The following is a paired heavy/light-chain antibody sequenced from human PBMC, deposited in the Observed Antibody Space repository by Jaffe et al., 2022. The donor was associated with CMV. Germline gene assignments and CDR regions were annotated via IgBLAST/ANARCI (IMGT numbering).Heavy chain of an antibody. Sequence: QVQLQESGPGLVKPSETLSLTCTVSGDSMNSFYWSWIRQPPGKGLEYIGYISHFGLTNYNPSLKSRATISVDTSKSQFSLRLSSMTAADTAVYYCARLDGGNTLDYWGRGTLVTVSS. V-gene: IGHV4-59*08. CDR3: ARLDGGNTLDY. CDR2: ISHFGLT. J-gene: IGHJ4*02. D-gene: IGHD2-15*01. CDR1: GDSMNSFY.
Light chain of an antibody. Sequence: DIQMTQSPPTVSASVGDRVTITCRASQSIITWLAWYQQKPGKAPKFLIYKASSLESGVPSRFSGSGSGTEFTLTISNLQPDDFATYYCQQYNSYPLTFGGGTKVEIK. CDR1: QSIITW. CDR3: QQYNSYPLT. J-gene: IGKJ4*01. V-gene: IGKV1-5*03. CDR2: KAS.